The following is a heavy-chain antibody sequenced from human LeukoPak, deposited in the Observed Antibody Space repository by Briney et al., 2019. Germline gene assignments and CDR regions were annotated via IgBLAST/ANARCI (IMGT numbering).Heavy chain of an antibody. CDR1: GYTFTSYD. CDR3: ARAKRNRGYCSSTSCYYYYMDV. CDR2: LNPNSGNT. V-gene: IGHV1-8*01. Sequence: HGASVKVSCKASGYTFTSYDINWVRQATGQGLEWMGWLNPNSGNTGYAQKFQGRVTMTRNTSISTAYKELSSLGSEDTAVYYCARAKRNRGYCSSTSCYYYYMDVWGKGTTVTVSS. J-gene: IGHJ6*03. D-gene: IGHD2-2*01.